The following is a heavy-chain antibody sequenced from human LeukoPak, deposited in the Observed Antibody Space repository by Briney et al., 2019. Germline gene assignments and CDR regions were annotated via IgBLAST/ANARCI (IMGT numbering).Heavy chain of an antibody. CDR2: IYYSGST. CDR3: ARDERSRYYYMDF. V-gene: IGHV4-59*01. Sequence: SETLSLTSTVSGGSISSYYWSWIRQPPGKGLEWIGYIYYSGSTKYNPSLKSRVTISVDTSKSQFSLKLSSATAADSAVYYCARDERSRYYYMDFWGKGTTVTVSS. CDR1: GGSISSYY. J-gene: IGHJ6*03.